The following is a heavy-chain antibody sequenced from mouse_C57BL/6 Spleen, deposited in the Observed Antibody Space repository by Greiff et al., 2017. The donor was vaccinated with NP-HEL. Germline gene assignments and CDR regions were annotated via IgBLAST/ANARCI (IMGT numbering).Heavy chain of an antibody. CDR3: ARDGGNYDYYAMDY. J-gene: IGHJ4*01. CDR1: GYTFTDYN. V-gene: IGHV1-18*01. CDR2: SNPNNGGT. Sequence: EVQLQQSGPELVKPGASVKIPCKASGYTFTDYNMDWVKQSHGKSLEWIGDSNPNNGGTIYNQKFKGKATLTVDKSSSTAYMELRSLTSEDTAVYYCARDGGNYDYYAMDYWGQGTSVTVSS. D-gene: IGHD2-1*01.